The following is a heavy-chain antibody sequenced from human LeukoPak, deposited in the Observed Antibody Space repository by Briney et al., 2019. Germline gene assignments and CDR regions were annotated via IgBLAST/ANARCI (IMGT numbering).Heavy chain of an antibody. CDR2: VDHTGST. Sequence: PSETLSLTCTVSGVSISSYYWSWIRQPPGKGLEWIGYVDHTGSTKFNPSLNGRVSISRDTSNNFFSLRLRSVTAADTAVYFCARGRVSSSTWYSTYYYFFYMDFWGKGTTVTVSS. J-gene: IGHJ6*03. V-gene: IGHV4-59*01. D-gene: IGHD4-11*01. CDR1: GVSISSYY. CDR3: ARGRVSSSTWYSTYYYFFYMDF.